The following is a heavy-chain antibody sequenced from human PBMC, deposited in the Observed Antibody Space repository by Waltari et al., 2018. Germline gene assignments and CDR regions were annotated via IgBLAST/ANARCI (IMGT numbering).Heavy chain of an antibody. CDR2: GGT. CDR3: ARAERGGPLN. D-gene: IGHD2-15*01. J-gene: IGHJ4*02. Sequence: GGTNYAQKFQGRVTMTRDTSISTAYMELSRLRSDDTAVYYCARAERGGPLNWGQGTLVTVSS. V-gene: IGHV1-2*02.